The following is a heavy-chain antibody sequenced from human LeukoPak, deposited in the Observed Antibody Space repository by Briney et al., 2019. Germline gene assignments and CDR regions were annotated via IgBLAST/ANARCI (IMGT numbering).Heavy chain of an antibody. Sequence: SETLSLTCAVYGGSFSGYYWSWIRQPPGKGLEWIGEINHSGSTNYNPSLKSRVTISVDTSKNQFSLKLSSVTAAGTAVYYCARVGTYCSSTSCRKTSRYFQHWGQGTLVTVSS. V-gene: IGHV4-34*01. D-gene: IGHD2-2*01. CDR3: ARVGTYCSSTSCRKTSRYFQH. J-gene: IGHJ1*01. CDR1: GGSFSGYY. CDR2: INHSGST.